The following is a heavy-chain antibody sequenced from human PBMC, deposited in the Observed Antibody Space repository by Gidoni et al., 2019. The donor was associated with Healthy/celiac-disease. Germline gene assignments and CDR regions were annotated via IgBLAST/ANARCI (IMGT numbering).Heavy chain of an antibody. CDR2: INPSGGST. J-gene: IGHJ5*02. D-gene: IGHD4-17*01. Sequence: QVQLVQSGAEVKKPGASVKVSCKASGYTFTSYYMHWVRQAPGQGLEWMGIINPSGGSTSYAQKFQGRVTMTRDTSTSTVYMELSSLRSEDTAVYYCARDRLPVGRWPTVTTASDWFDPWGQGTLVTVSS. V-gene: IGHV1-46*01. CDR3: ARDRLPVGRWPTVTTASDWFDP. CDR1: GYTFTSYY.